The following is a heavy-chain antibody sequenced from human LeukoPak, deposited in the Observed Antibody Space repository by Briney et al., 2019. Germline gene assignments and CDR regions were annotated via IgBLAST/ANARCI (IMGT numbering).Heavy chain of an antibody. D-gene: IGHD3-3*01. CDR3: ARRGVVPSTHFDY. CDR2: IRSKPNSYAT. CDR1: GFTFDDSG. J-gene: IGHJ4*02. Sequence: PGGSLRLSCAASGFTFDDSGIHWVRQASGKGLEWIGRIRSKPNSYATAYAASVKGRFTISRDNSKNTLYLQMNSLRAEDTAVYYCARRGVVPSTHFDYWGQGTLVTVSS. V-gene: IGHV3-73*01.